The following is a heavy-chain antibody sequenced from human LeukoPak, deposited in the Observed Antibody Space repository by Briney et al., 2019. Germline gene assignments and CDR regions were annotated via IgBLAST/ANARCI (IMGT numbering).Heavy chain of an antibody. D-gene: IGHD3-3*01. CDR2: IYYSGGT. CDR3: ARRRSYDFWSGYYYFDY. CDR1: GGSISSSSYY. V-gene: IGHV4-39*01. J-gene: IGHJ4*02. Sequence: SETLSLTCTVSGGSISSSSYYWGWIRQPPGKGLEWIGSIYYSGGTYYNPSLKSRVTISVDTSKNQFSLKLSSVTAADTAVYYCARRRSYDFWSGYYYFDYWGQGTLVTVSS.